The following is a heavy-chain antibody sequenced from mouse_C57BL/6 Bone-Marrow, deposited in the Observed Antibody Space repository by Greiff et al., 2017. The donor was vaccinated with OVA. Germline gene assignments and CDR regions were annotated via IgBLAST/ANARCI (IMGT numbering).Heavy chain of an antibody. CDR1: GYTFTSYG. CDR3: ARPGYYFDY. CDR2: IYPRSGNT. V-gene: IGHV1-81*01. J-gene: IGHJ2*01. Sequence: QVTLKESGAELARPGASVKLSCKASGYTFTSYGISWVKQRTGQGLEWIGEIYPRSGNTYYNEKFKGKATLTADKSSSTAYMELRSLTSEDSAVYFCARPGYYFDYWGQGTTLTVSS.